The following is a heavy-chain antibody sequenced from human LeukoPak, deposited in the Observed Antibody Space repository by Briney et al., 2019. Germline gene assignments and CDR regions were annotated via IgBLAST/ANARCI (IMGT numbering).Heavy chain of an antibody. Sequence: ASVTVSCKASGYTFSTYGITWVREAPGQGPEWLGWISGSTGSTHYTQAVQGRVTMTTDTSTATAYMELRSLRSDDTAIYYCARVGRDCNDINCYWADWFDPWGQGTLVIVSS. CDR2: ISGSTGST. CDR1: GYTFSTYG. CDR3: ARVGRDCNDINCYWADWFDP. J-gene: IGHJ5*02. D-gene: IGHD2-21*02. V-gene: IGHV1-18*01.